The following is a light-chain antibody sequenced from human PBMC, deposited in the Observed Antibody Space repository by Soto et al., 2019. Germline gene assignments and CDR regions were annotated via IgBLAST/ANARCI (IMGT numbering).Light chain of an antibody. J-gene: IGLJ2*01. CDR1: SSNIGAGYD. CDR2: GNS. CDR3: QSYDSSLSEVV. V-gene: IGLV1-40*01. Sequence: HSVLTQPHSVSGAPGQRVPISCTGSSSNIGAGYDVHWYQQLPGTAPKLPIYGNSNRPSWVPDRFSGSKSGTSASLAITGLQAEDEGGYYCQSYDSSLSEVVFGGGTKLTVL.